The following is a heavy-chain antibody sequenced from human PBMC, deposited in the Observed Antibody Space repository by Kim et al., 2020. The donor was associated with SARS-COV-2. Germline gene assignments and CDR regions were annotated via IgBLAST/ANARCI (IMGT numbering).Heavy chain of an antibody. V-gene: IGHV4-31*03. Sequence: SETVSLTCSVSGGALKSGGYYWSWIRQQPGKGLEWVGYIHDTGTSYSNPSLESRVLISMDTSEKRITLKLTSVTAADTAIYFCASRQAAGGLDSWGQGT. CDR1: GGALKSGGYY. CDR2: IHDTGTS. CDR3: ASRQAAGGLDS. D-gene: IGHD6-13*01. J-gene: IGHJ5*01.